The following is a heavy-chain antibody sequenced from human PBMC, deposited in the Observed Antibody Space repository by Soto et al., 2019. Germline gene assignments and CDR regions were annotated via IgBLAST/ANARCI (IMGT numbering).Heavy chain of an antibody. CDR3: ARGIAVV. V-gene: IGHV3-30-3*01. D-gene: IGHD6-19*01. CDR1: GFTFSSYA. CDR2: ISYDGSNK. J-gene: IGHJ4*02. Sequence: GGSLRLSCAASGFTFSSYAMHWVRQAPGKGLEWVAVISYDGSNKYYADSVKGRFTISRDNSKNTLYLQMNSLRAEDTAVYYCARGIAVVWGQGTLVTVSS.